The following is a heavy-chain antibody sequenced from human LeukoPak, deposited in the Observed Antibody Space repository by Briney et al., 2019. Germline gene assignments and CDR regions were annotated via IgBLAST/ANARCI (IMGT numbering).Heavy chain of an antibody. J-gene: IGHJ6*02. CDR3: ARDPGALGNYGESEHYYGMDV. Sequence: PSETLSLTCTVSGGSISSSSYYWSWIRQPPGKGLEWIGYIYYSGSTNYNPSLKSRVTISVDTSKNQFSLKLSSVTAADTAVYYCARDPGALGNYGESEHYYGMDVWGQGTTVTVSS. D-gene: IGHD3-10*01. CDR1: GGSISSSSYY. V-gene: IGHV4-61*01. CDR2: IYYSGST.